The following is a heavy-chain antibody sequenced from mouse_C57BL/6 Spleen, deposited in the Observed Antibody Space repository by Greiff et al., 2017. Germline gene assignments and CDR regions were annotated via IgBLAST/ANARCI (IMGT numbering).Heavy chain of an antibody. Sequence: QVTLKESGPGILQSSQTLSLTCSFSGFSLSTSGMGVSWIRQPSGKGLEWLAHIYWDDDKRYNPSLKSRLTISKDTSRNQVFLKITSVDTADTATYYCSRKNRYYEGWYFDVWGTGTTVTVSS. CDR1: GFSLSTSGMG. V-gene: IGHV8-12*01. J-gene: IGHJ1*03. CDR3: SRKNRYYEGWYFDV. CDR2: IYWDDDK. D-gene: IGHD2-4*01.